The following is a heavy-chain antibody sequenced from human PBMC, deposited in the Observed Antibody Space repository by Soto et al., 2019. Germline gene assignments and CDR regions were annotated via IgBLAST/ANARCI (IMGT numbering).Heavy chain of an antibody. J-gene: IGHJ6*02. CDR2: INHSGST. CDR3: ARGYYGSGSYAKDYYYYGMDV. V-gene: IGHV4-34*01. CDR1: GGSISSYY. Sequence: SETLSLTCTVSGGSISSYYWSWIRQPPGKGLEWIGEINHSGSTNYNPSLKSRVTISVDTSKNQFSLKLSSVTAADTAVYYCARGYYGSGSYAKDYYYYGMDVWGQGTTVTVSS. D-gene: IGHD3-10*01.